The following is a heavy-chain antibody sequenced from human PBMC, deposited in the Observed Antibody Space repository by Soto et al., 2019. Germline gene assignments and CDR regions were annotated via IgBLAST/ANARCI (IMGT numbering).Heavy chain of an antibody. Sequence: QVQLVQSGSEVKKPGSSVRVSCKASGGTFSIYTISWVRQAPGQGLEWMGRVIPFLDITSYSQRFQGRVPITADKSTTTAYMELSSLRSEDTAVYYCARDRDNSNWPNFDSWGQGTLVTVSS. J-gene: IGHJ4*02. D-gene: IGHD6-13*01. V-gene: IGHV1-69*02. CDR3: ARDRDNSNWPNFDS. CDR2: VIPFLDIT. CDR1: GGTFSIYT.